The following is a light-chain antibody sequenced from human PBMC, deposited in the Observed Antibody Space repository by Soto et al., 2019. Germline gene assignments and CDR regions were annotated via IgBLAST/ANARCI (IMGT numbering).Light chain of an antibody. CDR2: GAS. Sequence: EIVLTQSPGTLSLSPGERATLSCRASQSVSSSYLAWYQQRPGQAPRLLIHGASNRATGIPDRFSGSGSGTEFTLTISSMQSEDFAVYYCQQYGISPWTFGQGTKGDIK. CDR3: QQYGISPWT. CDR1: QSVSSSY. J-gene: IGKJ1*01. V-gene: IGKV3-20*01.